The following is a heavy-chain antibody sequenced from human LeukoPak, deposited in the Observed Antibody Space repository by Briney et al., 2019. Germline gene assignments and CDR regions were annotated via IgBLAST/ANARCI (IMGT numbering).Heavy chain of an antibody. V-gene: IGHV3-7*01. D-gene: IGHD2-15*01. CDR2: IRKTGSET. J-gene: IGHJ4*02. Sequence: GGSLRLSCAASGFTFSHFWMSWVRQAPGKGLEWVAYIRKTGSETYYVDSVKGRFTITRDNTRNSLFLQMYSLRAEDTAVYFCVREDGYCSGGNCYSYFDSWGQGTLVTVSS. CDR1: GFTFSHFW. CDR3: VREDGYCSGGNCYSYFDS.